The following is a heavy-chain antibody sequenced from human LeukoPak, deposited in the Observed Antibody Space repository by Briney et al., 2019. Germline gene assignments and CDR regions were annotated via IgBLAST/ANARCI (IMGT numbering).Heavy chain of an antibody. CDR1: GYFINRGYD. Sequence: PAATLSLTCAVAGYFINRGYDWSCIRQRPGKGLDWLGFIFYVGHTKYNPSLKSRVTISVDTSKNQFSLKLSSVTAADTAVYYCARRVKVNYVGWFGEDNYYYYMDVWGKGTTVTVSS. D-gene: IGHD3-10*01. CDR3: ARRVKVNYVGWFGEDNYYYYMDV. J-gene: IGHJ6*03. V-gene: IGHV4-59*12. CDR2: IFYVGHT.